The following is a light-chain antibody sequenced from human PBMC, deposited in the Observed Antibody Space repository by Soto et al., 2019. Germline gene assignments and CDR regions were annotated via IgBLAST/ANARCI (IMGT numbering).Light chain of an antibody. CDR3: CSYAGSYTFEWV. Sequence: QSALTQPRSVSGSPGQSVTISCTGTSSDVGGYNYVSWYQQHTGKAPKLMIYDVSKRPSGVPDRFSGSKSGNTASLTISGLQAEDEADYYCCSYAGSYTFEWVFGGGTKLTVL. CDR1: SSDVGGYNY. J-gene: IGLJ3*02. CDR2: DVS. V-gene: IGLV2-11*01.